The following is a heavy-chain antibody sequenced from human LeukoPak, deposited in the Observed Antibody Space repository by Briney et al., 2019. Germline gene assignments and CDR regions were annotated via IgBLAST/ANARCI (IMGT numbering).Heavy chain of an antibody. Sequence: GGSLRLSCAASGFTFSRYGMHWVRQAPGKGLDWVTLISYDGSKTYYADSVKGRFTISRDNSKNTLYLQMNSLKTEDTAVYYCVRDLGFNYGDYYMDVWGKGTTVAISS. CDR3: VRDLGFNYGDYYMDV. CDR2: ISYDGSKT. CDR1: GFTFSRYG. D-gene: IGHD3-16*01. V-gene: IGHV3-30*03. J-gene: IGHJ6*03.